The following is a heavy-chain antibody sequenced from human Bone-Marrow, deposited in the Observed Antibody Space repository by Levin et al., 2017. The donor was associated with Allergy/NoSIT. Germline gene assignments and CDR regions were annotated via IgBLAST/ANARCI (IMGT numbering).Heavy chain of an antibody. CDR3: ARGRSWDVRVDY. J-gene: IGHJ4*02. Sequence: SETLSLTCAVYDGSISGYYWNWIRQPPGKGLEWIGEINHSGSTNYNPSLKSRVTISVDTSKTQFSLKLSSVTAADTAMYYCARGRSWDVRVDYWGQGTLVAVSS. V-gene: IGHV4-34*01. CDR1: DGSISGYY. CDR2: INHSGST. D-gene: IGHD6-13*01.